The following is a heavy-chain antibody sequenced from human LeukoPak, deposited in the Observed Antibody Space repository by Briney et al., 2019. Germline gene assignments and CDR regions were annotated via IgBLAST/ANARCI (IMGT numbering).Heavy chain of an antibody. J-gene: IGHJ4*02. Sequence: PGGSLRLSCAASGFTVSSYHMSWVRQAPGKGLEWVSVISSGGDTNYADSVKGRFTISRDASKNTLYLQMNSLRAEDTAVYYCARRQYFAFDCWGQGTLVTVSS. CDR2: ISSGGDT. V-gene: IGHV3-66*01. CDR3: ARRQYFAFDC. CDR1: GFTVSSYH.